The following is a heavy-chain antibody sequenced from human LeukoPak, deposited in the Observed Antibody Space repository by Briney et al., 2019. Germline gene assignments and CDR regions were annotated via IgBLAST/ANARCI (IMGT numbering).Heavy chain of an antibody. D-gene: IGHD2/OR15-2a*01. Sequence: GGSLRLSCAASGFTVSSDYMSWVRQAPGKGLEWVSAISGSGGSTYYADSVKGRFTISRDNSKNTLYLQMNSLRAEDTAVYYCAKDGFSAGSPIDYWGQGTLVTVSS. J-gene: IGHJ4*02. V-gene: IGHV3-23*01. CDR2: ISGSGGST. CDR3: AKDGFSAGSPIDY. CDR1: GFTVSSDY.